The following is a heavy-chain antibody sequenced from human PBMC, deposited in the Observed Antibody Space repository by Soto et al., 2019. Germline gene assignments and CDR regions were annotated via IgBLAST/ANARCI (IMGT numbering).Heavy chain of an antibody. Sequence: QVQLKESGPRLVKPSETLSLTCTVSGGSVKSPSHYWSWIRQPPGKGLEWIGNIYYIGTTDYNPSLDQLVTILLDATENYYSLKLSPVTVADTAVYYCARNASGRGGFDSCGHGTLVAVSS. V-gene: IGHV4-61*03. CDR3: ARNASGRGGFDS. J-gene: IGHJ5*01. D-gene: IGHD3-10*01. CDR1: GGSVKSPSHY. CDR2: IYYIGTT.